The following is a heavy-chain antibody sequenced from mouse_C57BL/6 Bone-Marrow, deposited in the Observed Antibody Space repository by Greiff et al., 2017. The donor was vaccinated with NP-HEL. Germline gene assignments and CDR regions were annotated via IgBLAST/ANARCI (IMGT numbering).Heavy chain of an antibody. Sequence: EVQRVESEGGLVQPGSSMKLSCTASGFTFSDYYMAWVRQVPEKGLEWVANINYDGSSTYYLDSLKSRFIISRDNAKNILYLQMSSLKSEDTATYYCARARYDVDPYYFDYWGQGTTLTVSS. CDR3: ARARYDVDPYYFDY. CDR2: INYDGSST. CDR1: GFTFSDYY. V-gene: IGHV5-16*01. J-gene: IGHJ2*01. D-gene: IGHD2-12*01.